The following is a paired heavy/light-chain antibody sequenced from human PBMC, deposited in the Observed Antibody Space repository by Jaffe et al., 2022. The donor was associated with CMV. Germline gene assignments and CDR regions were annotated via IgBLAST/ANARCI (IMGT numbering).Heavy chain of an antibody. CDR3: AKGADYNFLYYGMDV. D-gene: IGHD4-4*01. Sequence: EVQLVESGGGLVQSGRSLRLSCAVSGISFDDYAMHWVRQVPGKGLEWVSGISWNGGNIGYADSVKGRFTISRDSAKNSLHLQMNNLRAEDTALYYCAKGADYNFLYYGMDVWGQGTTVTVSS. CDR2: ISWNGGNI. CDR1: GISFDDYA. V-gene: IGHV3-9*01. J-gene: IGHJ6*02.
Light chain of an antibody. CDR2: ANN. Sequence: QSVLTQPPSVSGAPGQRVTISCTGSSSNIGAGFDVHWYQQLPGTAPKLLISANNHRPSGVPERFSGSKSDTSASLAITGLQAEDEADYYCQSYDVSLRGSVFGGGTKLTVL. J-gene: IGLJ2*01. V-gene: IGLV1-40*01. CDR3: QSYDVSLRGSV. CDR1: SSNIGAGFD.